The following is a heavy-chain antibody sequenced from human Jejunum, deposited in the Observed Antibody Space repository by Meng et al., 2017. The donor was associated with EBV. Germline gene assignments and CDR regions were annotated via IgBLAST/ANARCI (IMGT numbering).Heavy chain of an antibody. CDR2: INPNGGGA. V-gene: IGHV1-46*02. Sequence: QVQLVPSGAEVKKPGASVKICCKASGYTFNNYYIHWVRQAPGQGLEWMGIINPNGGGANSAQNFQGRVTMTSDSSTTTFYMELSGLRSDDTAVYYCARDAPREVVIASNYFDYWGQGTLVTVSS. J-gene: IGHJ4*02. CDR1: GYTFNNYY. CDR3: ARDAPREVVIASNYFDY. D-gene: IGHD2-21*01.